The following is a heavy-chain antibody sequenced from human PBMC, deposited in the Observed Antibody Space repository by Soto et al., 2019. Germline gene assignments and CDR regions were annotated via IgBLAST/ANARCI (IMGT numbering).Heavy chain of an antibody. CDR3: ARGSGYCSGGSCYPPFDY. CDR1: GESFSDYY. Sequence: SETLSLTCAVYGESFSDYYWTWIRQPPGKGLEWIGEINHSGSANYNPSLKSRVIISIDTSEKHFSLHLSSVTAADAAVYYCARGSGYCSGGSCYPPFDYWGQGTLVTVSS. D-gene: IGHD2-15*01. J-gene: IGHJ4*02. CDR2: INHSGSA. V-gene: IGHV4-34*01.